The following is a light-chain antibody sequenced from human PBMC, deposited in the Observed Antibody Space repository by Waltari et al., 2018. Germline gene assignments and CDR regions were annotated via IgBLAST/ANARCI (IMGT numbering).Light chain of an antibody. CDR3: CSYAGANTYV. J-gene: IGLJ1*01. CDR1: SRDVGSYNL. V-gene: IGLV2-23*01. CDR2: EGS. Sequence: QSALTQPASVSGSPGQSITVSCTGTSRDVGSYNLVSWYQHHPPKAPKLMIYEGSKRPSGFSNRFPGSKSRNTASLTISGLQPEDEADYYCCSYAGANTYVFGSGTKVTVL.